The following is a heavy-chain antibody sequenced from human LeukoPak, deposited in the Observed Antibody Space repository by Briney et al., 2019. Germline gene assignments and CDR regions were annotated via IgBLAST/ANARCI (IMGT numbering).Heavy chain of an antibody. J-gene: IGHJ4*02. V-gene: IGHV4-30-4*01. Sequence: SQTLSLTCTVSGGSISSGDYYWSWIRQPPGKGLEWIGYIYYSGSTYYNPSLKSRVTISVDTSKNQFSLKLSSVTAAGTAVYYCARAPEGEYDYGEGYFDYWGQGTLVTVSS. CDR3: ARAPEGEYDYGEGYFDY. D-gene: IGHD4-17*01. CDR2: IYYSGST. CDR1: GGSISSGDYY.